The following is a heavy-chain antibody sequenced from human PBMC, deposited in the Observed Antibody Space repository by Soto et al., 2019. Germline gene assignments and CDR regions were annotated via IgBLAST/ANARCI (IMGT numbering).Heavy chain of an antibody. V-gene: IGHV4-31*03. CDR1: GGYISSGGYY. J-gene: IGHJ6*02. CDR2: IYRSGNA. CDR3: ARTNDFSRGSVYYSGLDV. Sequence: QLQESGPGLVTPSQTLSLTCTVSGGYISSGGYYWRWTRQLPGKGLEWVGYIYRSGNAYYNPSLDSRLTISVDTSKNHFSLKLSSVTAADTAVYYWARTNDFSRGSVYYSGLDVWGHGTTVTVSS. D-gene: IGHD3-3*01.